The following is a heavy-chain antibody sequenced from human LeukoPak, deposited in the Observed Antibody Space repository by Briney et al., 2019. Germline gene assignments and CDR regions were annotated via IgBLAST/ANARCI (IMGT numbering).Heavy chain of an antibody. CDR2: IYYSGST. J-gene: IGHJ4*02. CDR3: ARGLEIDVFDY. D-gene: IGHD5-24*01. V-gene: IGHV4-59*12. CDR1: GGSITTYY. Sequence: SETLSLTCTVSGGSITTYYGTWIRQSPGKGLEWIGYIYYSGSTNYNPSLKSRVTISVDTSKNQFSLKLSSVTAADTAVYYCARGLEIDVFDYWGQGTLVTVSS.